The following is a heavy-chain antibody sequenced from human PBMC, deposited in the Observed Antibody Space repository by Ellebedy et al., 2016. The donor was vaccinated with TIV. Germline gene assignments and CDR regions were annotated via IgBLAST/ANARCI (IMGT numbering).Heavy chain of an antibody. CDR1: GYYFSGYD. CDR2: INPNSGNT. Sequence: ADSVKVSCKASGYYFSGYDINWVRQAPGQGLEWLGWINPNSGNTAFAQKFQGRVTMTRDTSTETAYVELSRLTSEDTAVYYCAREVTSKGLDSWGLGTLVTVTA. J-gene: IGHJ4*02. D-gene: IGHD2-21*02. CDR3: AREVTSKGLDS. V-gene: IGHV1-8*01.